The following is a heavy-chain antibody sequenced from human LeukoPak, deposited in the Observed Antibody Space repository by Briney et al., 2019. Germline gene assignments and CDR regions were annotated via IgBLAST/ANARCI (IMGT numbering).Heavy chain of an antibody. D-gene: IGHD2/OR15-2a*01. V-gene: IGHV3-11*04. Sequence: PGGSLRLSCAASGFTFRDYFMTWLRQAPGKGLEGVSYISSSGNAVYHADSVKGRFTISRDNAKNSLHLQLNSLRAEDTAVYYCARAFLDGFDIWGQGTMVTVSS. CDR3: ARAFLDGFDI. J-gene: IGHJ3*02. CDR2: ISSSGNAV. CDR1: GFTFRDYF.